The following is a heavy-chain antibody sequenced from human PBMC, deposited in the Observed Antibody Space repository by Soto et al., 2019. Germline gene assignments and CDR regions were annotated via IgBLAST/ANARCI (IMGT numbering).Heavy chain of an antibody. CDR1: GGSISNFC. D-gene: IGHD5-12*01. Sequence: PSETLSLPWTVFGGSISNFCCSWIRQPPGKGLEWIGYNYYSGSTNYNPSLKSRVTISVDTSKNQFSLKLSSVTAADTAVYYCARGGGYNYNFDYWGQGTLVTVSS. J-gene: IGHJ4*02. CDR2: NYYSGST. V-gene: IGHV4-59*01. CDR3: ARGGGYNYNFDY.